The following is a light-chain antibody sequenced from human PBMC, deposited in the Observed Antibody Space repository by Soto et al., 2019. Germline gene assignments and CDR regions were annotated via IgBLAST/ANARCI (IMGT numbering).Light chain of an antibody. Sequence: DIQMTQSPSSLSASVGDRVTITCRASQDISNYLAWYQQKPGTVPKLLIYTSSTLQSGVPSRFSGSGSGTDFTLTISSLQPEDGATYYCQKHDGAPLTFGGGTKLEIK. CDR3: QKHDGAPLT. CDR2: TSS. CDR1: QDISNY. V-gene: IGKV1-27*01. J-gene: IGKJ4*01.